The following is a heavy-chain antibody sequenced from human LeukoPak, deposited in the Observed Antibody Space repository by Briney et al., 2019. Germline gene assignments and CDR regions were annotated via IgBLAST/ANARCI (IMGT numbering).Heavy chain of an antibody. V-gene: IGHV1-69*02. J-gene: IGHJ6*04. CDR2: IIPILGIA. CDR3: ASLVGASPYV. CDR1: GGTFSSYT. D-gene: IGHD1-26*01. Sequence: ASVKVSCKASGGTFSSYTISWVRQAPGQGLEWIGRIIPILGIANYAQKFQGRVMITADKSTSTAYMELSSLRSEDTAVYYCASLVGASPYVWGKGTTVTVSS.